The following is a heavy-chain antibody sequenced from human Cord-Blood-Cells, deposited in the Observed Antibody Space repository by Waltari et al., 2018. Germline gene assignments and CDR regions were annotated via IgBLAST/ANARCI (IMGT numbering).Heavy chain of an antibody. CDR1: GGSISSYY. CDR2: IYYSGSA. CDR3: ARDRNCSSTSCYDAFDI. V-gene: IGHV4-59*01. J-gene: IGHJ3*02. D-gene: IGHD2-2*01. Sequence: QVQLQESGPGLVKPSETLSLTCTVSGGSISSYYWSWIRQPPGKGLEWCGYIYYSGSANYNPSRKSRVTISVDTSKNQFSLKLSSVTAADTAVYYCARDRNCSSTSCYDAFDIWGQGTMVTVSS.